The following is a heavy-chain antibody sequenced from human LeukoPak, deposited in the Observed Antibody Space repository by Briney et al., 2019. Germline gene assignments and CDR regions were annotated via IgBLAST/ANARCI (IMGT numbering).Heavy chain of an antibody. CDR3: AKASYGLRYFDWSFDY. V-gene: IGHV3-7*03. CDR2: IKQDGSEK. J-gene: IGHJ4*02. D-gene: IGHD3-9*01. Sequence: GGSLRLSCAASGFTFSSYWMSWVRQAPGKGLEWVANIKQDGSEKYYVDSVKGRFTISRDNAKNSLYLQMNSLRAEDTAVYYCAKASYGLRYFDWSFDYWGQGTLVTVSS. CDR1: GFTFSSYW.